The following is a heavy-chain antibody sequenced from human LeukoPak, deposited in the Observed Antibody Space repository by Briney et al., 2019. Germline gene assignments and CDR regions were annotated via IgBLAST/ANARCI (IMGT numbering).Heavy chain of an antibody. J-gene: IGHJ6*03. CDR2: IKSETDGGTT. Sequence: PGGSLRLSCGASGFTFSNAWMCWVRQAPGKGLEWVGRIKSETDGGTTDYAAPVKGRFTISRDDSKSTLYLQMNSLETEDTAVYYCSGCSSTSCSSLYMDVWGKGTTVTVSS. CDR1: GFTFSNAW. V-gene: IGHV3-15*01. CDR3: SGCSSTSCSSLYMDV. D-gene: IGHD2-2*01.